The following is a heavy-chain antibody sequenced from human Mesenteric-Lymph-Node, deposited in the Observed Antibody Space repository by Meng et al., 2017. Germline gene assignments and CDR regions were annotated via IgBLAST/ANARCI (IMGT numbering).Heavy chain of an antibody. V-gene: IGHV3-23*01. Sequence: EVQVWESGGGLVQPGGSLRLSCAASGFTFGNYDMSWVRQAPGKGLEWVAGIGRSADSTKYADSVKGRFSISRDNSNNAVYLQMNALAAEDTAVYYCAKDLLVTTWGYFDSWGQGTLVTVSS. D-gene: IGHD4-17*01. CDR3: AKDLLVTTWGYFDS. CDR1: GFTFGNYD. J-gene: IGHJ4*02. CDR2: IGRSADST.